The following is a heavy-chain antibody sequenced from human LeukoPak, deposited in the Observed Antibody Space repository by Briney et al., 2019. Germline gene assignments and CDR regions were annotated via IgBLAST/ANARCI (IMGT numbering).Heavy chain of an antibody. V-gene: IGHV4-59*01. J-gene: IGHJ4*02. Sequence: SETLSLTCTVSGGSISSYYWSWIRQPPGKGLEWIGYIYYSGSTNYNPSLKSRVTISVDTSKNQFSLKLSSVTAADTAVYYCARVWSDSSGYYIYYFDYWGQGTLVTVFS. CDR1: GGSISSYY. CDR2: IYYSGST. D-gene: IGHD3-22*01. CDR3: ARVWSDSSGYYIYYFDY.